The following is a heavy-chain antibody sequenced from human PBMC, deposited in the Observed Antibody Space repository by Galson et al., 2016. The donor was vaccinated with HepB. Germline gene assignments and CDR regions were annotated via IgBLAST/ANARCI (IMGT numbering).Heavy chain of an antibody. Sequence: PALVKPTQTLTLTCTFSGFSLSTTGVGVGWVRQPPGKALEWLALIYWDDDKRYSPSLKSRLTITKDTSKNHVVLTMTNMDPVDTATYYCAHAFISSSWSFYYFDYWGQGTLVTVSS. CDR1: GFSLSTTGVG. CDR2: IYWDDDK. D-gene: IGHD6-13*01. V-gene: IGHV2-5*02. CDR3: AHAFISSSWSFYYFDY. J-gene: IGHJ4*02.